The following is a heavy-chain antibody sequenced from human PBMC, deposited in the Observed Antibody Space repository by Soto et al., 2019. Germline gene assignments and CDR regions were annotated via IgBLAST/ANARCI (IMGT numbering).Heavy chain of an antibody. Sequence: EVQLVESGRGLVQPGRSLRLSCAASGFTFDQYAMHWVQQAPGKGLEWVSGISWNSGSIGYADSVKGRFTISRDNANNSLYLQMNSLRAEDTALYYCAKDKYSSSWYGYFQHCGQGTLVTVSS. J-gene: IGHJ1*01. CDR3: AKDKYSSSWYGYFQH. CDR2: ISWNSGSI. V-gene: IGHV3-9*01. CDR1: GFTFDQYA. D-gene: IGHD6-13*01.